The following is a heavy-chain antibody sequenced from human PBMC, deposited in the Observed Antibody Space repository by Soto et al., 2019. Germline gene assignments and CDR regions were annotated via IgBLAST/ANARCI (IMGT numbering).Heavy chain of an antibody. D-gene: IGHD3-9*01. V-gene: IGHV4-34*01. CDR2: INDRGSI. J-gene: IGHJ2*01. CDR1: GGSFSGYY. Sequence: QVQLQQWGAGPLRPLETLSLTCGVSGGSFSGYYWAWIRQSPGKGLEWIGEINDRGSINYNPSLKSRVSFSVDPSKNPYSLNPRSVAAADTAVYYCARESHDILTGPPWVWYFDLWGRGTLVTVSS. CDR3: ARESHDILTGPPWVWYFDL.